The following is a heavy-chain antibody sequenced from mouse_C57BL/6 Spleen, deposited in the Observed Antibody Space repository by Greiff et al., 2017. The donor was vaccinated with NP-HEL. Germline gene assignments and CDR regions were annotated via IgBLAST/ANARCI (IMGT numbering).Heavy chain of an antibody. V-gene: IGHV1-81*01. J-gene: IGHJ1*03. CDR1: GYTFTSYG. Sequence: QVQLKESGAELARPGASVKLSCKASGYTFTSYGISWVKQRTGQGLEWIGEIYPRSGNTYYNEKFKGKATLTADKSSSTAYMELRSLTSEDSAVYFCARGRDYGSSYGYFDVWGTGTTVTVSS. CDR2: IYPRSGNT. D-gene: IGHD1-1*01. CDR3: ARGRDYGSSYGYFDV.